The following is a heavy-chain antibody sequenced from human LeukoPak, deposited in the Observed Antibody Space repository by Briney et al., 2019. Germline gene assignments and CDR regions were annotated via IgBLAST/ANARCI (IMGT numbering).Heavy chain of an antibody. Sequence: VASVKVSCKASGGTFSSYAISWVRQAPGQGLEWMGWINPNSGGTNYAQKFQGRVTMTRDTSISTAFMELSRLRSDDTAVYYCARDLSITMVRAPFYWGPGTPVTVSS. CDR1: GGTFSSYA. V-gene: IGHV1-2*02. J-gene: IGHJ4*02. CDR3: ARDLSITMVRAPFY. D-gene: IGHD3-10*01. CDR2: INPNSGGT.